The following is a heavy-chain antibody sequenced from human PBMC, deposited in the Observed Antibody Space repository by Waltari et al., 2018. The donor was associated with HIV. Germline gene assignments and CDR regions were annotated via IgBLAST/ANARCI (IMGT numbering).Heavy chain of an antibody. Sequence: VHPVESGGGSIKTGVSLRLSCAASGFSVRNHWMHWVRKGPGEGLVWVARINSDGSTRNYADAVKGRFVISRDNSRNTVYLQLNSVKVEDTAVYFCARASHYIEFSTFDGDYYFDLWGRGTRVAVSS. D-gene: IGHD3-9*01. CDR2: INSDGSTR. CDR3: ARASHYIEFSTFDGDYYFDL. J-gene: IGHJ4*02. CDR1: GFSVRNHW. V-gene: IGHV3-74*01.